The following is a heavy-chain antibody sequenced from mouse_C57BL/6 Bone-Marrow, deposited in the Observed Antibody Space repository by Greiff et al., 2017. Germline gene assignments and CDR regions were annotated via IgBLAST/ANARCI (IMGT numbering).Heavy chain of an antibody. D-gene: IGHD1-1*01. Sequence: VQLQQSGAELARPGASVKLSCKASGYTFTSYGISWVKQRTGQGLEWIGEIYPRSGNTYYNEKFKGKATLTADNSSSTAYMERRSLTSEDSAVYFCARSTVVVPDYWGQGTTLTVSS. CDR1: GYTFTSYG. J-gene: IGHJ2*01. CDR3: ARSTVVVPDY. V-gene: IGHV1-81*01. CDR2: IYPRSGNT.